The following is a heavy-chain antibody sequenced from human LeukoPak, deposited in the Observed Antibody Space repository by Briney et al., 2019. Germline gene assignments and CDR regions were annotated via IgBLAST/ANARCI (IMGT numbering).Heavy chain of an antibody. D-gene: IGHD4-17*01. J-gene: IGHJ5*02. V-gene: IGHV4-59*01. CDR2: IYYSGST. Sequence: SETLSLTCTVSGGSISSYYWSWIRQPPGKGLEWIGYIYYSGSTNYNPSLKSRVTISVDTSKNQFSLKPSSVTAADTAVYYCARAPYYGDSSNWFDPWGQGTLVTVSS. CDR1: GGSISSYY. CDR3: ARAPYYGDSSNWFDP.